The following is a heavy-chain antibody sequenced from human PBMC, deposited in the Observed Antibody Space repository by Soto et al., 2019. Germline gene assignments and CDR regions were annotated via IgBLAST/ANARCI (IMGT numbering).Heavy chain of an antibody. CDR2: IYYSGST. Sequence: SETLSLTCTVSGGSISSYYWSWIRQPPGKGLEWIGYIYYSGSTNYNPSLKSRVTISVDTSKNQFSLKLSSVTAADTAVYYCAQFRSPRQFYFDYWGQGTLVTFSS. CDR3: AQFRSPRQFYFDY. V-gene: IGHV4-59*08. D-gene: IGHD6-19*01. CDR1: GGSISSYY. J-gene: IGHJ4*02.